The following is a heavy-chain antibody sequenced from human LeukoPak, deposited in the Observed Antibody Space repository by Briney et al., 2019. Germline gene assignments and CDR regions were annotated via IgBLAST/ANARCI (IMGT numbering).Heavy chain of an antibody. Sequence: PGGSLRLSCAASGFTFSSFSMNWVRQAPGKGLEWVSLISSSRSHTYYADSVKGRFTISRDNAKKSLYLQMNSLRVEDAAVYYCARGEVAAALDYWGQGIVVTVSP. CDR3: ARGEVAAALDY. V-gene: IGHV3-21*01. CDR1: GFTFSSFS. J-gene: IGHJ4*02. D-gene: IGHD2-15*01. CDR2: ISSSRSHT.